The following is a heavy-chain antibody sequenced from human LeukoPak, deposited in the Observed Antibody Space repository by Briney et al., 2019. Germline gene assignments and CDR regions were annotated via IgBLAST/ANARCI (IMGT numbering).Heavy chain of an antibody. D-gene: IGHD3-22*01. CDR3: AREVYYYDSSGYYRIFDY. V-gene: IGHV3-7*01. J-gene: IGHJ4*02. CDR2: IKQDGSEK. CDR1: GFTFSSYW. Sequence: GALRLSCAASGFTFSSYWMSWVRQAPGKGLEWVANIKQDGSEKYYVDSVKGRFTISRDNAKNSLYLQMNSLRAEDTAVYYCAREVYYYDSSGYYRIFDYWGQGTLVTVSS.